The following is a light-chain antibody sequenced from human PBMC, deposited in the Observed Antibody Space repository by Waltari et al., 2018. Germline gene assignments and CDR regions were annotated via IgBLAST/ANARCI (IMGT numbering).Light chain of an antibody. V-gene: IGKV3-20*01. CDR2: GAS. CDR3: QQYGSSPPWT. CDR1: QSVSSSY. Sequence: ETVLTQSPGTLSLSPGERATLSCRASQSVSSSYLAWYQQKPGQAPRLLIYGASSRATGIPDRCSGSGSGTDFTLTISRLEPEDFAVYYCQQYGSSPPWTFGQGTKVEIK. J-gene: IGKJ1*01.